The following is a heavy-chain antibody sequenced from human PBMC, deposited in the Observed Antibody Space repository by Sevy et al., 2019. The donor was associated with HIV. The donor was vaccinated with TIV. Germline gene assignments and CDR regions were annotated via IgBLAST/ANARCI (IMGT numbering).Heavy chain of an antibody. CDR3: ASDLRLRRYSSGSFDY. V-gene: IGHV1-2*02. CDR2: INPKSGGS. D-gene: IGHD2-8*02. J-gene: IGHJ4*02. Sequence: ASVKVSCKASGYTFTGQYIHWVRQAPGQGLEWMGWINPKSGGSNYAQEFQGRVTMTRDTSISTAYMDLSGLTSDDTDVYYCASDLRLRRYSSGSFDYWGQGTLVTVSS. CDR1: GYTFTGQY.